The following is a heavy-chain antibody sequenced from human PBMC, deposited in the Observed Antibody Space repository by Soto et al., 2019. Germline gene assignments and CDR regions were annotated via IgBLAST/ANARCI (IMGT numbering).Heavy chain of an antibody. V-gene: IGHV4-39*01. J-gene: IGHJ4*02. CDR2: IYYSGST. CDR1: GGSISSSSYY. CDR3: ASSDSDGGYYFDY. D-gene: IGHD2-15*01. Sequence: SETLSLTCTVSGGSISSSSYYWGWIRQPPGKGLEWIGSIYYSGSTYYNPSLKSRVTISVDTSKNQFSLKLSSVTAADTAVYYCASSDSDGGYYFDYWGQGTLVTVSS.